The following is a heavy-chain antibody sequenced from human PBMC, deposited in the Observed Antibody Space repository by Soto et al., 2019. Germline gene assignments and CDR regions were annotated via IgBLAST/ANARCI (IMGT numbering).Heavy chain of an antibody. CDR3: VTGWSVY. D-gene: IGHD2-15*01. CDR2: MNPDGSAI. Sequence: EVQLVESGGGLVQPGGSLRLSCVVSGFTFSSSWMHWVRQGPGKGLVWVSRMNPDGSAINYADSVKGRFTTSRDNDKNILYLQMNSLRAEDTAHYYCVTGWSVYWGQGTLVTVSS. CDR1: GFTFSSSW. V-gene: IGHV3-74*01. J-gene: IGHJ4*02.